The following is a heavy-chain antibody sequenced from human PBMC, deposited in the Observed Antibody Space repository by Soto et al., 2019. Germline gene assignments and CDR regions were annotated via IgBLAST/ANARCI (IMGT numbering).Heavy chain of an antibody. V-gene: IGHV1-46*01. CDR1: GYTFTSYY. D-gene: IGHD3-22*01. Sequence: QVQLVQSGAEVKKPGASVKVSCKASGYTFTSYYMHWVRQAPGQGLEWMGIINPSGGSTSYAQKFQGRVTMTRDTSTSTVYMELSSLRSEDTAVYYCARESSLSSGYSTYYYYYGMDVWGQGTTVPVSS. CDR2: INPSGGST. J-gene: IGHJ6*02. CDR3: ARESSLSSGYSTYYYYYGMDV.